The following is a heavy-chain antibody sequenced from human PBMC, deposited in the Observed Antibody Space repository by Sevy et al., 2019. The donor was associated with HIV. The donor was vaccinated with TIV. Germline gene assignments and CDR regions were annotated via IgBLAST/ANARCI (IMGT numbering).Heavy chain of an antibody. CDR1: GGSISSSSYY. CDR3: AGFEYGDYTNLFDP. CDR2: IYYSGSS. Sequence: QSQTLSLTCTVSGGSISSSSYYWGWIRQPPGKGLEWIGNIYYSGSSYYNPSLNSRVTISVVTAKNQFSLKLTSVTAADTAVYYCAGFEYGDYTNLFDPWGQGTLVTVSS. D-gene: IGHD4-17*01. J-gene: IGHJ5*02. V-gene: IGHV4-39*01.